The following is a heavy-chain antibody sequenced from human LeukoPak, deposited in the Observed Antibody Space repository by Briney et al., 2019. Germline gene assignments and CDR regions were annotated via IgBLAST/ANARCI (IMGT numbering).Heavy chain of an antibody. V-gene: IGHV3-49*04. J-gene: IGHJ4*02. CDR1: GLTFGDYS. Sequence: GGSLRLSCTASGLTFGDYSMSWVRQAPGKGLEYIGFIRTKDFGGTTEYAASVKGRFTISRDDSKSIAYLQIHSLKYEDTAVYYCSRDGLDYYGSGSYRGFDYWGQGTLVTVSS. CDR3: SRDGLDYYGSGSYRGFDY. CDR2: IRTKDFGGTT. D-gene: IGHD3-10*01.